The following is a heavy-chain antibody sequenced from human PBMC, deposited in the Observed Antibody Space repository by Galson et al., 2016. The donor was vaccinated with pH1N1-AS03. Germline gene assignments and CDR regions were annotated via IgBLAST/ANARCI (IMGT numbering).Heavy chain of an antibody. V-gene: IGHV4-4*07. Sequence: LSLTCTVSGASVDSFFWTWIRQPAGKGLEWIGRVYTTGATNYNPSLKSRVTMSVDRSKSEFSLNLTSVTAADTAVYYCAKVEVGGTFNYYSYMDVWGKGTTVTVSS. CDR3: AKVEVGGTFNYYSYMDV. J-gene: IGHJ6*03. CDR2: VYTTGAT. CDR1: GASVDSFF. D-gene: IGHD6-19*01.